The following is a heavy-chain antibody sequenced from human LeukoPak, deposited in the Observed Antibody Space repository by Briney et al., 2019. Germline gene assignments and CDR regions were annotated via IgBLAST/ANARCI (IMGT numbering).Heavy chain of an antibody. Sequence: GGSLRLSCAASGYSFISFAMHWVRQAPGKGLEWVAALSYDGVENFYADSVRGRFTISRDASKNTLYLQMNRLRAEDTAVYYCAKDGGGSNYHYRYYYMDVWGTGTTVTVSS. CDR3: AKDGGGSNYHYRYYYMDV. D-gene: IGHD1-26*01. CDR2: LSYDGVEN. CDR1: GYSFISFA. V-gene: IGHV3-30*18. J-gene: IGHJ6*03.